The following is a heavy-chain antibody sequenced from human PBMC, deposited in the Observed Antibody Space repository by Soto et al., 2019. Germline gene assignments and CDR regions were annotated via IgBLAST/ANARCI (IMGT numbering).Heavy chain of an antibody. Sequence: SETLSLTCTVSGGSISDYYWSWMRQVPGKRLEWIGCIFYSGSTRYNPSLKSRVTMSVDTSKNQFFLKMTSVTAADTAVYYCVRGLAPFYDSSGFSNWFEPWGQGTLVT. J-gene: IGHJ5*02. CDR3: VRGLAPFYDSSGFSNWFEP. CDR2: IFYSGST. CDR1: GGSISDYY. V-gene: IGHV4-59*01. D-gene: IGHD3-22*01.